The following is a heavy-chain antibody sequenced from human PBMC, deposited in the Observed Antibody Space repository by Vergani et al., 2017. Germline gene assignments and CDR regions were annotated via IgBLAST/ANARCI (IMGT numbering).Heavy chain of an antibody. Sequence: EVQLLESGGGLVQPGGSLRLSCAASGFTFSSYAVSWVRQAPGKGLEWVSAISGSGGSTYYADSVKGRFTISRDNSKNTLYLQMNSLRAEDTAVYYCAKSIAAAGGGDYWGQGTLVTVSS. J-gene: IGHJ4*02. D-gene: IGHD6-13*01. CDR1: GFTFSSYA. V-gene: IGHV3-23*01. CDR2: ISGSGGST. CDR3: AKSIAAAGGGDY.